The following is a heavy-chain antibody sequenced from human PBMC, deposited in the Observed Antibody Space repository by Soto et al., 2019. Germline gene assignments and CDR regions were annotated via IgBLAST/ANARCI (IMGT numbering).Heavy chain of an antibody. V-gene: IGHV3-33*08. CDR2: IWYDGSKE. CDR1: GFTFSNYG. CDR3: VSEYSTSSGAIY. J-gene: IGHJ4*02. D-gene: IGHD6-6*01. Sequence: WGSLRLSCAAAGFTFSNYGRHWVRQAPGKGLEWVAIIWYDGSKEYYGDSVKGRFTISRDNSKNTLYLQMSSLRAEDTAVSYCVSEYSTSSGAIYWGQGALVTVSS.